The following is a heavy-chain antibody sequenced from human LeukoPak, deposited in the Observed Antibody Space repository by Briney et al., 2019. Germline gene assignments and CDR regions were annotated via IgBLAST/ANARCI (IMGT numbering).Heavy chain of an antibody. CDR3: AKKDY. Sequence: GGSLRLSCAASGSTFSSYGMHWVRQAPGKGLEWVALISYDGSNKYYADSVRGRFTISRDNSKNTLYLQMNSLRAEDTAVYYCAKKDYWGQGTLVTVSS. CDR1: GSTFSSYG. CDR2: ISYDGSNK. V-gene: IGHV3-30*18. J-gene: IGHJ4*02.